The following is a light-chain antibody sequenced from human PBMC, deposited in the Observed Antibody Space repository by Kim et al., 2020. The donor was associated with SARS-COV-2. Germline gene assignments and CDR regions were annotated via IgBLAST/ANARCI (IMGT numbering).Light chain of an antibody. CDR3: QQYNKRPIT. Sequence: EGVMTQSPATLSVSPGERATLSCRASQSINSNLAWYQQKPGQAPRLLIYGASTRATGIPARFSGSGSGTEFTLTISSLQSEDFAVYYCQQYNKRPITFGPGTKVDIK. V-gene: IGKV3-15*01. CDR1: QSINSN. J-gene: IGKJ3*01. CDR2: GAS.